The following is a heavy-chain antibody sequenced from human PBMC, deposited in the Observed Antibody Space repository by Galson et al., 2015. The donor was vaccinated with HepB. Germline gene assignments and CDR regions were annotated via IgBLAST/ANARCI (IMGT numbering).Heavy chain of an antibody. V-gene: IGHV4-34*01. CDR1: DGSFSDHY. CDR3: ARRNKFYDYGLDV. Sequence: ETLSLTCVVFDGSFSDHYWSWIRQPPVKGLECIGEINHSGSTTYNPSLKSRVTISVDRSKNQFSLKLRSVTAADTALYYCARRNKFYDYGLDVWGQGTTVTVSS. J-gene: IGHJ6*01. CDR2: INHSGST.